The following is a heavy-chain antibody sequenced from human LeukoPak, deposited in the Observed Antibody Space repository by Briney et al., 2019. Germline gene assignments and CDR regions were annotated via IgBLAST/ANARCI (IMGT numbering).Heavy chain of an antibody. Sequence: GVLRLSCAAAGFTFSDYGMSWVRQAPGKGLEWVAGISGSGISTYYADSVKGRFTISSDNSKNTLYLQMNSLRVEDTAVYYWAKSWNYYDSSGDDALDIWGQGTMVTVSS. CDR1: GFTFSDYG. J-gene: IGHJ3*02. CDR3: AKSWNYYDSSGDDALDI. CDR2: ISGSGIST. V-gene: IGHV3-23*01. D-gene: IGHD3-22*01.